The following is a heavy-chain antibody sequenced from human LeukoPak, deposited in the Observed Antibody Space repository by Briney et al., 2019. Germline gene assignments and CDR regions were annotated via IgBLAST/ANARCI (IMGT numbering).Heavy chain of an antibody. J-gene: IGHJ4*02. CDR1: GYTSTSYG. Sequence: ASVKVSCKASGYTSTSYGISWVRQAPGQGLEWMGWISAYNGRTYYAQNLQGRVTMTTDTATSTAYMELRSLRSDDMAVYYCARGPIGYCSGGSCYGNVSDYWGQGTLVTVSS. D-gene: IGHD2-15*01. V-gene: IGHV1-18*03. CDR2: ISAYNGRT. CDR3: ARGPIGYCSGGSCYGNVSDY.